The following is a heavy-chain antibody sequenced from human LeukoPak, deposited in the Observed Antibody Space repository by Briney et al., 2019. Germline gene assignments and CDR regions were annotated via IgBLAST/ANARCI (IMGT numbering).Heavy chain of an antibody. CDR2: IYYSGST. CDR3: ARSDDHLIHFDY. D-gene: IGHD1-14*01. CDR1: GGSISSYY. V-gene: IGHV4-59*08. Sequence: SETLSLTCTVSGGSISSYYWSWIRQPPGKGLEWIGYIYYSGSTNYNPSLKSRVTISVDTSKNQFSLKLSSVTAADTAVYYCARSDDHLIHFDYWGQGTLVTVSS. J-gene: IGHJ4*02.